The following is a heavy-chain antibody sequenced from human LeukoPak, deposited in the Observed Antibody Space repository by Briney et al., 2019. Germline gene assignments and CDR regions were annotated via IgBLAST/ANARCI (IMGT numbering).Heavy chain of an antibody. J-gene: IGHJ3*02. CDR1: GYSFTSYW. CDR3: ATYDFWSGYRRNDAFDI. CDR2: IYPGDSDT. Sequence: GESLKISCKGSGYSFTSYWIGWVRQMPGKGLEWMGIIYPGDSDTRYSPSFQGQVTISADKSISTAYLQWSSLKASDTSMYYCATYDFWSGYRRNDAFDIWGQGTMVTVSP. V-gene: IGHV5-51*01. D-gene: IGHD3-3*01.